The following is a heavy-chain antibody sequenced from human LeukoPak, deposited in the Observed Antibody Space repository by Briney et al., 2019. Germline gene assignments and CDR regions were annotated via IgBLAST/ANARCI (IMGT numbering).Heavy chain of an antibody. V-gene: IGHV5-51*01. CDR2: IYPGDSDT. D-gene: IGHD6-6*01. CDR3: AKGLTSSSEGFEY. J-gene: IGHJ4*02. Sequence: GESLKISCKGSGYSFTSFWIGWVRQMPGKGLEWMGIIYPGDSDTKYSPSFQGQVTISADKSISTAYLQWSSLKASDTAMYYCAKGLTSSSEGFEYWGQGTLVTVSS. CDR1: GYSFTSFW.